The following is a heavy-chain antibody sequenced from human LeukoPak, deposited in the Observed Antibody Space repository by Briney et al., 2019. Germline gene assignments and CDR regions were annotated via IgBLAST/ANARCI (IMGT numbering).Heavy chain of an antibody. CDR2: ISYDGSNK. CDR1: GFTFRSYG. J-gene: IGHJ4*02. CDR3: AKDRYSSGWYFDY. V-gene: IGHV3-30*18. Sequence: GGSLRLSCAAYGFTFRSYGMHWVRQAPGKGLEWVAVISYDGSNKYYADSVKGRFTISRDNSKNTLYLQMNSLRAEDTAVYYCAKDRYSSGWYFDYWGQGTLVTVSS. D-gene: IGHD6-19*01.